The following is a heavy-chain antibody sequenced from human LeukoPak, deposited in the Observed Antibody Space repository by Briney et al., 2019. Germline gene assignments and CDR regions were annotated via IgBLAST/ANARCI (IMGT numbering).Heavy chain of an antibody. CDR1: GGSFSGYY. CDR3: ARDRCSGGSCLVDY. J-gene: IGHJ4*02. CDR2: INHSGST. Sequence: PSETLSLTCAVYGGSFSGYYWSWIRQPPGKGLEWIGEINHSGSTNYNPSLKSRVTISVDTSKNQFSLKLSSVTAADTAVYYCARDRCSGGSCLVDYWGQGTLVTVSS. D-gene: IGHD2-15*01. V-gene: IGHV4-34*01.